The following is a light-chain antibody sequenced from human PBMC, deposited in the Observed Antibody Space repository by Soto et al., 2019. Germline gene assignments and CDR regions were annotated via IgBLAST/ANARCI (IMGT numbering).Light chain of an antibody. CDR1: QSIGTY. Sequence: DIVLTQSPVTLSLSPGERATLSCRASQSIGTYLAWYQQKPDQAPRLLIYHASNRDTGIPARFSGSGSGTDFTHTISSLEPEDCAVYYCQQRSDWTRTFGQGTKVEVK. V-gene: IGKV3-11*01. J-gene: IGKJ1*01. CDR2: HAS. CDR3: QQRSDWTRT.